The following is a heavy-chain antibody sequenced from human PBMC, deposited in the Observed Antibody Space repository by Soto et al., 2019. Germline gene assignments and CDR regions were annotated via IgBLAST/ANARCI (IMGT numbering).Heavy chain of an antibody. J-gene: IGHJ4*02. CDR2: ISGSGGST. V-gene: IGHV3-23*01. CDR3: AKDPPLSIETTYYFDY. D-gene: IGHD3-16*02. Sequence: EVQLLESGVGLVQPGGSLRLSCAASGFTFSSYAMSWVRQAPGKGLEWVSAISGSGGSTYYADSVKGRFTISRDNSKNTLYLHMNSLRAEDTAAYYCAKDPPLSIETTYYFDYWGQGTLVTVSS. CDR1: GFTFSSYA.